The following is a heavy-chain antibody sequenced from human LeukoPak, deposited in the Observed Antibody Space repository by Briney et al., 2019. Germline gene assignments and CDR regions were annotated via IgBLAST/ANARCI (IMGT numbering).Heavy chain of an antibody. CDR2: IKQDGSEK. V-gene: IGHV3-7*01. D-gene: IGHD3-10*01. Sequence: GGSLRLSCAASGFTFSSYWMSWVRQAPGKGLEWVADIKQDGSEKYYVDSVKGRFTISRDNAKNSLYLQMNSLRAEDTAVYYCAREGVRGVLYYYYYYYMDVWGKGTTVTVSS. CDR3: AREGVRGVLYYYYYYYMDV. CDR1: GFTFSSYW. J-gene: IGHJ6*03.